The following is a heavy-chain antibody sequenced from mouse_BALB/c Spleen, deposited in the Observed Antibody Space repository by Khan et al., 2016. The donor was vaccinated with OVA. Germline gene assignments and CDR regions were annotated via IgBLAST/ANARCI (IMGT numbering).Heavy chain of an antibody. Sequence: EVQLQESGPGLVKPSQSLSLTCTVTGYSITSDYAWNWIRQFPGNKLEWMGYISYSGSTSYNPSLQSRISITRNPSKNRFFLQLNSVTTEDTATYYCARGNYYGYAMDYWGQGTSVTVSS. CDR2: ISYSGST. D-gene: IGHD1-1*01. CDR1: GYSITSDYA. J-gene: IGHJ4*01. CDR3: ARGNYYGYAMDY. V-gene: IGHV3-2*02.